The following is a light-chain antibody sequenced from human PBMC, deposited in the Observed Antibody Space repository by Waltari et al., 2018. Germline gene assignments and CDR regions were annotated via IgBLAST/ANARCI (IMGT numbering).Light chain of an antibody. CDR1: QSVLSSSKNKNY. J-gene: IGKJ4*01. Sequence: DIVATQSPDSLAVSLGERATINCKSSQSVLSSSKNKNYLAWYQQKPGQPPKLLIYWASTRESGVPDRFSGSGSGTEFTLTISSLQAEDVALYYCQQYYSIPLSFGGGTKVEIK. CDR3: QQYYSIPLS. V-gene: IGKV4-1*01. CDR2: WAS.